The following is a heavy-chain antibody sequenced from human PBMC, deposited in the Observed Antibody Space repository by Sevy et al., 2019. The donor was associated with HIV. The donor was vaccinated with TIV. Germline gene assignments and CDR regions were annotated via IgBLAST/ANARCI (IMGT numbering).Heavy chain of an antibody. CDR3: ARVKIVVVPAATLPGRYYYYGMDV. V-gene: IGHV1-18*01. J-gene: IGHJ6*02. CDR1: GYTFTSYG. CDR2: ISAYNGNT. Sequence: ASVKVSCKASGYTFTSYGISWVRQAPGQGLEWMGWISAYNGNTNYAQKLQGRVTMTTDTSTSTAYMELRSLRSDDPAVYYCARVKIVVVPAATLPGRYYYYGMDVWGQGTTVTVSS. D-gene: IGHD2-2*01.